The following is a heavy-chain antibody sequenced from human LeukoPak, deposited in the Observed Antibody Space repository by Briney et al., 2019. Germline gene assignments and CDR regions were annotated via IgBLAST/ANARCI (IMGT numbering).Heavy chain of an antibody. CDR3: AKGRGYSGNAADS. D-gene: IGHD5-12*01. CDR2: MRGDGSTT. Sequence: PGGSLRLSCAASGFAFDDYAVHWVRQAPGKGLEWVSLMRGDGSTTYYADSVKGRFTISRGNSKNSLYLRMNSLRIEDTALYYCAKGRGYSGNAADSWGQGTVITVSS. J-gene: IGHJ5*01. V-gene: IGHV3-43*02. CDR1: GFAFDDYA.